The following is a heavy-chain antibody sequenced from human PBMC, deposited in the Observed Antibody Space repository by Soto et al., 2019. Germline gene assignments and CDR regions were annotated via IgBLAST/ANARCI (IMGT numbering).Heavy chain of an antibody. CDR1: GGTFSSYA. Sequence: SVKVSCKASGGTFSSYAISWVRQAPGQGLEWMGGIIPIFGTANYAQKFQGRVTITADESTSTAYMELSSLRSEDTAVYYCARVGYSRGNPWYYGMDVWGQGTAVTVSS. V-gene: IGHV1-69*13. D-gene: IGHD6-19*01. J-gene: IGHJ6*02. CDR3: ARVGYSRGNPWYYGMDV. CDR2: IIPIFGTA.